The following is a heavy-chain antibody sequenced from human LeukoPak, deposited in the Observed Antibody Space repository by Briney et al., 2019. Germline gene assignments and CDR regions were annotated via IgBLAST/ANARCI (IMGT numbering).Heavy chain of an antibody. V-gene: IGHV3-23*01. CDR2: ISGSGGSP. CDR3: AKDKIYSGYDSPADY. CDR1: GFTFSSYA. D-gene: IGHD5-12*01. Sequence: GGSLRLSCAASGFTFSSYAMSWVRQAPGKGLEWVSAISGSGGSPYYADSVKGRFTISRDNSKNTLYLQMNSLRAEDTAVYYCAKDKIYSGYDSPADYWGQGTLVTVSS. J-gene: IGHJ4*02.